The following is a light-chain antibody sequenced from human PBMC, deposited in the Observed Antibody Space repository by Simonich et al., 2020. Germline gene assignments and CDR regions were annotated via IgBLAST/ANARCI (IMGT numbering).Light chain of an antibody. J-gene: IGKJ1*01. CDR1: QSVLYSSNNKNY. V-gene: IGKV4-1*01. CDR2: WAS. CDR3: QQYYSTSWT. Sequence: DIVMTQSPDSLAVSLGERATINCKSSQSVLYSSNNKNYLAWYQQKPGQPPKLLIYWASTRESVVPDRCSGSGSGTDFTLTISSLQAEDVAVYYCQQYYSTSWTFGQGTKVEIK.